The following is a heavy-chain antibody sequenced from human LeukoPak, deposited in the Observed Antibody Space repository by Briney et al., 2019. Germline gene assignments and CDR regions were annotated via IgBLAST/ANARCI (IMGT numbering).Heavy chain of an antibody. J-gene: IGHJ3*02. CDR1: GYTFTSYG. CDR2: IIPIFGTA. CDR3: ARRQDYGDYPDAFDI. Sequence: SVKVSCKASGYTFTSYGISWVRQAPGQGLEWMGGIIPIFGTANYAQKFQGRVTITADKSTSTAYMELSSLRSEDTAVYYCARRQDYGDYPDAFDIWGQGTMVTVSS. D-gene: IGHD4-17*01. V-gene: IGHV1-69*06.